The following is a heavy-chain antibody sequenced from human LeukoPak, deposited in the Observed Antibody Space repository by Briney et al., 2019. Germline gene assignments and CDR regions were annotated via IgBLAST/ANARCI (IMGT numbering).Heavy chain of an antibody. J-gene: IGHJ6*03. D-gene: IGHD2-8*02. Sequence: PGGALRLSCGASGFTFRDYYMRWIRQAPGKGVEGVSYISSSGSTIYYADSVKGRFTISRDNAKNSLYLQMNSLRAEDTAVYYCAREGWWLHDMDVWGKGTTVTVSS. CDR3: AREGWWLHDMDV. V-gene: IGHV3-11*04. CDR2: ISSSGSTI. CDR1: GFTFRDYY.